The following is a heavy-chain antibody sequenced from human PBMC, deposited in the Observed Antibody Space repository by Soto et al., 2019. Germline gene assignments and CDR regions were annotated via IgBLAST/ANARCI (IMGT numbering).Heavy chain of an antibody. CDR3: AHRGYCSSTSCPGPFDY. D-gene: IGHD2-2*01. J-gene: IGHJ4*02. CDR2: IYWDDDK. V-gene: IGHV2-5*02. CDR1: GFSLSTSGVG. Sequence: QITLKESGPTLVKPTQPLTLTCTFSGFSLSTSGVGVGWIRQPPGKALEWLALIYWDDDKRYSPSLKSRLTITKDTSKNQVVLTMTNMDPVDTATYYCAHRGYCSSTSCPGPFDYWGQGTLVTVSS.